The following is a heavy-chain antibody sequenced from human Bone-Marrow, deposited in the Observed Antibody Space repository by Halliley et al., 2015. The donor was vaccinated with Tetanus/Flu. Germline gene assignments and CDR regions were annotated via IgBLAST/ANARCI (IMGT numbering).Heavy chain of an antibody. V-gene: IGHV4-61*01. Sequence: GAVWSDSSFWTWIRQAPGKGLEWIGYIYYSGSASYNPSLKGRVAISVDMYKHQFSLTLNSVTAADAAVYYCAREGSFYENLYGMDVWGQGTTVSVSS. D-gene: IGHD3-22*01. CDR2: IYYSGSA. CDR1: GAVWSDSSF. CDR3: AREGSFYENLYGMDV. J-gene: IGHJ6*02.